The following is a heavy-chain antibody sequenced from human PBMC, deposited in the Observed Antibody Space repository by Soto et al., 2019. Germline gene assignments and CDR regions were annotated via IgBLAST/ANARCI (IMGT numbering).Heavy chain of an antibody. Sequence: SQTLSLTCAISGDSVSSNSAAWNWIRQSPSRGLEWLGRTYYRSKWYNDYAVSVKSRITINPDTSKNQFSLQLNSVTPEDTAVYYCARAAGSGWYWFPADAFDIWGQGTMVTVSS. CDR1: GDSVSSNSAA. CDR2: TYYRSKWYN. J-gene: IGHJ3*02. V-gene: IGHV6-1*01. D-gene: IGHD6-19*01. CDR3: ARAAGSGWYWFPADAFDI.